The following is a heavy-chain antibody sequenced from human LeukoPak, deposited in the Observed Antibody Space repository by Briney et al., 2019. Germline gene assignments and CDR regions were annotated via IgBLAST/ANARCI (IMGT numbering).Heavy chain of an antibody. D-gene: IGHD6-13*01. J-gene: IGHJ6*03. CDR2: MNPNSGNT. Sequence: ASVKVSCKASGYTFTSYDINWVRQATGQGLEWMGWMNPNSGNTGYAQKFQGRVTMTRNTSISTAYMELSSLRSEDTAVYYCARVVARRSWRHYYYYYMDVWGKGTTVTVSS. CDR3: ARVVARRSWRHYYYYYMDV. CDR1: GYTFTSYD. V-gene: IGHV1-8*01.